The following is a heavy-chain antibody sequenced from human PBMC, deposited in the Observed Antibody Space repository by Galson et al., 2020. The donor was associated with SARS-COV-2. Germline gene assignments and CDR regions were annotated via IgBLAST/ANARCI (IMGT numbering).Heavy chain of an antibody. CDR2: IYPGDSDT. CDR1: GYSFTSYW. V-gene: IGHV5-51*01. D-gene: IGHD6-13*01. CDR3: ARRSSIAAAGPPYWYFDL. J-gene: IGHJ2*01. Sequence: GESLKISCKGSGYSFTSYWIGWVRQMPGKGLEWMGIIYPGDSDTRYSPSFQGQVTISADKSISTAYLQWSSLKASDTAMYYCARRSSIAAAGPPYWYFDLWGRGTLVTVSS.